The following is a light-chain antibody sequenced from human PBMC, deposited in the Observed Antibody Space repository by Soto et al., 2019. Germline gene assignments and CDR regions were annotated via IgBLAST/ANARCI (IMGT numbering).Light chain of an antibody. Sequence: DIQMTQSPSTLSASIGDRVTITCRPSQSISSWLAWYQQKPGKAPKLLIYKASTLQSGVPSRFRGSGSGTEFTLTISSLQPDDFATYYCQHYNSYSEAFGQGTKVEFK. V-gene: IGKV1-5*03. J-gene: IGKJ1*01. CDR2: KAS. CDR3: QHYNSYSEA. CDR1: QSISSW.